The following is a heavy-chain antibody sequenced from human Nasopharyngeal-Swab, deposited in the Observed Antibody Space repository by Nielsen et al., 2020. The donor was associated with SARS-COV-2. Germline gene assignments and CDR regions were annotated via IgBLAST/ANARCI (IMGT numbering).Heavy chain of an antibody. CDR3: ARALGYNYGYYFGY. CDR2: INSDGSNT. J-gene: IGHJ4*02. D-gene: IGHD5-18*01. Sequence: VREAPGKGLVWVSRINSDGSNTDYANSVKGRFTISRDNAKNTLYLQMNSLRAEDTAVYYCARALGYNYGYYFGYWGQGSLGHRLL. V-gene: IGHV3-74*01.